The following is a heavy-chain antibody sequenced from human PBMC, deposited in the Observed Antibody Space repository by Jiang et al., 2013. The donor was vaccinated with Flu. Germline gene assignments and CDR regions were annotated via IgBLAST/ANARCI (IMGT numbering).Heavy chain of an antibody. D-gene: IGHD4-17*01. Sequence: TCTVSGTSISDGGYYWNWIRQRPGKGQEWIGYIYYSGRTNYSPSLKSRVTISVDTSKNQFSLKLNSMTATDTAVYYCARDYHDYGLDPFDIWGQGTMVTVSS. CDR2: IYYSGRT. CDR1: GTSISDGGYY. CDR3: ARDYHDYGLDPFDI. V-gene: IGHV4-31*03. J-gene: IGHJ3*02.